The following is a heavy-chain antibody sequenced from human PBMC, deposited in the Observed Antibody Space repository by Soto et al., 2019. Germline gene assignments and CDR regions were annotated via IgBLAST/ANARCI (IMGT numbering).Heavy chain of an antibody. CDR2: IKSEADGGTT. CDR3: TTDRRITLAQFDY. Sequence: GGSLRLSCAASGLTVSSAWMSWVRQAPGKGLEWVARIKSEADGGTTDYAAPVKGRFTISRDDSKNILDLQMNSLKTEDTAVYYCTTDRRITLAQFDYWGQGALVTVSS. J-gene: IGHJ4*02. D-gene: IGHD1-20*01. V-gene: IGHV3-15*01. CDR1: GLTVSSAW.